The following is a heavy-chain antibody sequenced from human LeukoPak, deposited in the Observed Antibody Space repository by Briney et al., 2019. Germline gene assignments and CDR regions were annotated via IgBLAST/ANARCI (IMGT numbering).Heavy chain of an antibody. CDR1: GFTFSSYG. CDR2: ISYDGSNK. CDR3: ARRNRAPDDYGDYGIDY. Sequence: PGRSLRLSCAASGFTFSSYGMHWVRQAPGKGLEWVAVISYDGSNKYYADSVKGRFTISRDNSKNTLYLQMNSLRAEDTAVYYCARRNRAPDDYGDYGIDYWGQGTLVTVSS. V-gene: IGHV3-30*03. J-gene: IGHJ4*02. D-gene: IGHD4-17*01.